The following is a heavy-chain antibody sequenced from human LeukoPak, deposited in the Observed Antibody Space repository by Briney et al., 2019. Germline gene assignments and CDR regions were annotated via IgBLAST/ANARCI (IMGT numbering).Heavy chain of an antibody. CDR1: GYTFTGHY. D-gene: IGHD6-19*01. CDR2: INPNSGGT. V-gene: IGHV1-2*02. Sequence: ASVKVSCKASGYTFTGHYIHWMRQAPGQELEWMGWINPNSGGTNYAQKFQGRVTMTRDTSISTAYMELSRLRSDDTAVYYCAREGSGWYGHYFDYWGQGTLVTVSS. J-gene: IGHJ4*02. CDR3: AREGSGWYGHYFDY.